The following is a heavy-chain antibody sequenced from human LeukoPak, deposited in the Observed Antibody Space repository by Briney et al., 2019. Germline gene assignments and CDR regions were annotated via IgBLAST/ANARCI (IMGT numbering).Heavy chain of an antibody. Sequence: TPSETLSLTCAVSGGSINSSSYYWGWIRQPPGKGLEWIGSIYYSGSTYYNPSLKSRVTISADTSKNQFSLKLSSVTAADTAVYYCARDRSHDDYSNYVNWFDPWGQGTLVTVSS. CDR1: GGSINSSSYY. CDR2: IYYSGST. CDR3: ARDRSHDDYSNYVNWFDP. V-gene: IGHV4-39*07. J-gene: IGHJ5*02. D-gene: IGHD4-11*01.